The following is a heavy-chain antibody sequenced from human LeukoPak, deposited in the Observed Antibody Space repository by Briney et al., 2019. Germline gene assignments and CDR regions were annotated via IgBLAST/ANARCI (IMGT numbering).Heavy chain of an antibody. CDR2: LYYSGGT. V-gene: IGHV4-59*08. Sequence: SETLSLTCTVSGGSISSYYWSWIRQPPGKGLEWIGYLYYSGGTNYNPSLKSRVTISVDTSKNQFSLKLSSVTAADTAVYYCARHGAFYYFDYWGQGTLVTVSS. D-gene: IGHD1-26*01. CDR3: ARHGAFYYFDY. J-gene: IGHJ4*02. CDR1: GGSISSYY.